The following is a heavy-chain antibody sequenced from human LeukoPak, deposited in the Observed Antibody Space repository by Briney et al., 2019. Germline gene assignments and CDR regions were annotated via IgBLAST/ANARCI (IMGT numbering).Heavy chain of an antibody. Sequence: SETLSLTCAVYGGPFSGYYWSWIRQPPGKGLEWIGEINHSGSTNYNPSLKSRVTISVDTSKNQFSLKLSSVTAADTAVYYCARGYHGSGSYGSSYSWFDPWGQGTLVTVSS. CDR3: ARGYHGSGSYGSSYSWFDP. CDR2: INHSGST. CDR1: GGPFSGYY. J-gene: IGHJ5*02. D-gene: IGHD3-10*01. V-gene: IGHV4-34*01.